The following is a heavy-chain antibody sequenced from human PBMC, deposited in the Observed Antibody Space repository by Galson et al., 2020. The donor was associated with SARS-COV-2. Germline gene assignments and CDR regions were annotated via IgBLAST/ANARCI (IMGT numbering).Heavy chain of an antibody. CDR1: GYTLNAYY. Sequence: ASVQVSCLASGYTLNAYYMHRVRQAPGQGLEWMGWINPDNGATTYSQKFQGRVTMTRDTSISTAYMELSRLRSDDSAVYYCVREVGGNNKRYDYWGQGTLVTLSS. D-gene: IGHD1-20*01. CDR3: VREVGGNNKRYDY. V-gene: IGHV1-2*02. CDR2: INPDNGAT. J-gene: IGHJ4*02.